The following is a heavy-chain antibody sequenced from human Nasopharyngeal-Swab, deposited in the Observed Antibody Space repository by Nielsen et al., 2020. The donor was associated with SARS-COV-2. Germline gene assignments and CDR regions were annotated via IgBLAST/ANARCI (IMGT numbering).Heavy chain of an antibody. Sequence: GESLKISCAASGFTFSPYNMHWVRQAPGKGLEWVSSITSSGNYMNYADSVKGRFTISRDNAKTSISLQMNSLRAEDTAVYYCARWAKWLDAFDIWGQGTIVTVSS. V-gene: IGHV3-21*01. CDR2: ITSSGNYM. D-gene: IGHD3-22*01. CDR3: ARWAKWLDAFDI. J-gene: IGHJ3*02. CDR1: GFTFSPYN.